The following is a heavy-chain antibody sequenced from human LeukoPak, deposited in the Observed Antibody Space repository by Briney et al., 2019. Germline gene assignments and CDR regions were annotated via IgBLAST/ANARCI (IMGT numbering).Heavy chain of an antibody. CDR3: ARSGDVDIVATRLGFDY. J-gene: IGHJ4*02. D-gene: IGHD5-12*01. CDR1: GFTFSSYA. V-gene: IGHV3-23*01. Sequence: GGSLRLSCAASGFTFSSYAMSWVRQAPGKGLEWVSAISGSGGSTYYADSVEGRFTISRDNSKNTLYLQMNSLRAEDTAVYYCARSGDVDIVATRLGFDYWGQGTLVTVSS. CDR2: ISGSGGST.